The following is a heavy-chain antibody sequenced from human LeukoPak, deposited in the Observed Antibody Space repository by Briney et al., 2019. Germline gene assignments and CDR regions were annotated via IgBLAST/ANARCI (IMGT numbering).Heavy chain of an antibody. V-gene: IGHV1-18*04. D-gene: IGHD5-18*01. CDR3: ARVGYSHGQNFEN. J-gene: IGHJ4*02. CDR2: ISIYNGNT. CDR1: GYTFTSYN. Sequence: GASVKVSCKASGYTFTSYNIHWVRQAPGQGLEWMGWISIYNGNTDYAQKLQGRVTMTTDTSTNTAYMDLRSLRSDDTAVYYCARVGYSHGQNFENWGQGTLVTVSS.